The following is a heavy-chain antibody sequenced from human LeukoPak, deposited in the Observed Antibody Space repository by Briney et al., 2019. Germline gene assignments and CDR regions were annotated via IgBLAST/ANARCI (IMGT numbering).Heavy chain of an antibody. CDR1: GVSISSYY. Sequence: SETLSLTCTVSGVSISSYYWSWIRQPPGQGLEWIAYIYFSGSINYNPSLKSGVTISVDTSKNQFSLKLRSVTAADTDEYYSARVGLVDYYYYAMDVWGQGTTVTVSS. V-gene: IGHV4-59*01. J-gene: IGHJ6*02. CDR3: ARVGLVDYYYYAMDV. D-gene: IGHD1-26*01. CDR2: IYFSGSI.